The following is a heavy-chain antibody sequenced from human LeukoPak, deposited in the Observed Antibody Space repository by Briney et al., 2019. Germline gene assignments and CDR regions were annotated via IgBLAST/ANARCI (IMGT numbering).Heavy chain of an antibody. V-gene: IGHV3-21*01. CDR2: ISSSSSYI. CDR3: AREVRDILTPDAFDI. D-gene: IGHD3-9*01. J-gene: IGHJ3*02. Sequence: GGSLRLSCAASGFTFSSYSMNWVRQAPGKGLEWGSSISSSSSYIYYADSVEGRFTISRDNAKNSLYLQMNSLRAEDTAVYYCAREVRDILTPDAFDIWGQGIMVTVSS. CDR1: GFTFSSYS.